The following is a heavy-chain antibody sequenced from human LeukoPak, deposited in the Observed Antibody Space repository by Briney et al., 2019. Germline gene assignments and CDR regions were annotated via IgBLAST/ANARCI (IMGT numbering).Heavy chain of an antibody. CDR1: GDSISNTTYW. J-gene: IGHJ4*02. V-gene: IGHV4-39*01. Sequence: SETLSLTCTVSGDSISNTTYWGGWIRQSPGKGLEWIGSVSYFGTTSYNPSLKSRVTMSIDTSKKQFSLQLSSVTAADTAVYYCTRLPRDYSVDYWGQGALVSVSS. D-gene: IGHD4-11*01. CDR2: VSYFGTT. CDR3: TRLPRDYSVDY.